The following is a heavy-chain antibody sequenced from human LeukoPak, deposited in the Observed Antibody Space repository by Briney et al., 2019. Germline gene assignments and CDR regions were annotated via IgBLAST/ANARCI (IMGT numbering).Heavy chain of an antibody. CDR3: ARGSNNFYDSSGYYYLDY. CDR2: IYHSGST. V-gene: IGHV4-38-2*02. CDR1: GYSISSGYY. Sequence: SETLSLTCTVSGYSISSGYYWGWLRQPPGKGLEWIGSIYHSGSTYYNPSLKSRVTIPVDTSKNQFSLKLSSVTAADTAVYYCARGSNNFYDSSGYYYLDYRGQGTLV. D-gene: IGHD3-22*01. J-gene: IGHJ4*02.